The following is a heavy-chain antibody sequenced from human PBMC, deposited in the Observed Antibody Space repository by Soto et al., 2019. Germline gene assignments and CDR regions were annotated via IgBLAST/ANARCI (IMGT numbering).Heavy chain of an antibody. D-gene: IGHD6-13*01. CDR2: IYYSGST. CDR3: ARVSSSWYRGDFYSDYGMDV. CDR1: GGSISSGGYY. J-gene: IGHJ6*02. Sequence: QVQLQESGPGLVKPSQPLSLTCTVSGGSISSGGYYWSWIRQHPGKGLEWIGYIYYSGSTYYNPSLKSRVTISVDTSKNPFSLKLSSVTAADTAVYYCARVSSSWYRGDFYSDYGMDVWGQGTTVTVSS. V-gene: IGHV4-31*03.